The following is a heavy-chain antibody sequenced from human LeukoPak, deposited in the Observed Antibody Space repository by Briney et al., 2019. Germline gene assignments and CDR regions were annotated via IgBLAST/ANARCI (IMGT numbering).Heavy chain of an antibody. CDR2: INHSGST. D-gene: IGHD2-2*01. CDR3: ARDRENIVLVPGAKRKTWYFDY. Sequence: TSETLSLTCAVYGGSFSGYYWSWIRQPPGKGLEWIGEINHSGSTNYNPSLKSRVTISVDTSKNQFSLRLSSVTAADTAVYYCARDRENIVLVPGAKRKTWYFDYWGQGTLVTVSS. J-gene: IGHJ4*02. CDR1: GGSFSGYY. V-gene: IGHV4-34*01.